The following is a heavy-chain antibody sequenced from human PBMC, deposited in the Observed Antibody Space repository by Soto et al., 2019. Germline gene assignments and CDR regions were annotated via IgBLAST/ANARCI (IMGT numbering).Heavy chain of an antibody. CDR2: IYYSGST. D-gene: IGHD2-21*02. J-gene: IGHJ4*02. V-gene: IGHV4-30-4*01. CDR3: ARERAAYCGGDCYPIDY. Sequence: SEPLSHPSTVSVGAISSCDDYWSWILKPPVKGLEWIGYIYYSGSTYYNPSLKSRVTISVDTSKNQFSLKLSSVTAADTAVYYCARERAAYCGGDCYPIDYWGQGTLVTVSS. CDR1: VGAISSCDDY.